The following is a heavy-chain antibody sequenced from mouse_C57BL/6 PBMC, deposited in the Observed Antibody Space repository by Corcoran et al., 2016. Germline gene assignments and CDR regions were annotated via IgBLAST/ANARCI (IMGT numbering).Heavy chain of an antibody. Sequence: QIQLVQSGAELKKPGETVKISCKASGYTFTTYGMSWVKQAPGKVLRWMGWINTYSGVPTYADDFKGRFAFSLETSASTAYLQINNLKNEDTATYFCARDGSHYWYFDVWGTGTTVTVSS. CDR2: INTYSGVP. J-gene: IGHJ1*03. CDR3: ARDGSHYWYFDV. D-gene: IGHD2-3*01. V-gene: IGHV9-3*01. CDR1: GYTFTTYG.